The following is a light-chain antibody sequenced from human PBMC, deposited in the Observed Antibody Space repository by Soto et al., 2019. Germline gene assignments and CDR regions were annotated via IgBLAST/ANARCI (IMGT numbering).Light chain of an antibody. V-gene: IGKV3-15*01. CDR1: QSVNSN. CDR2: DAS. Sequence: EIVMTQSPATLSVSPGERATLSCRASQSVNSNLAWYQQKPGQAPRLLIYDASTRATDVPARFSGSGSGTEVTLTISSLQSEDFAVYYCQQYNYWPRTFGQGTRVEVK. CDR3: QQYNYWPRT. J-gene: IGKJ1*01.